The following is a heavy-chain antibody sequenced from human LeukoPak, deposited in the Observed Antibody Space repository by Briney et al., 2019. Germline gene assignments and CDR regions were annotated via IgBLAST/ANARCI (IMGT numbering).Heavy chain of an antibody. CDR2: IYYSGST. CDR1: GGSISSYY. V-gene: IGHV4-59*01. D-gene: IGHD3-3*01. CDR3: ARASYDFWSAPFDY. J-gene: IGHJ4*02. Sequence: SETLSLTCTVPGGSISSYYWSWIRQPPGKGLEWTGYIYYSGSTNYNPSLKSRVTISVDTSKNQFSLKLSSVTAADTAVYYCARASYDFWSAPFDYWGQGTLVTVSS.